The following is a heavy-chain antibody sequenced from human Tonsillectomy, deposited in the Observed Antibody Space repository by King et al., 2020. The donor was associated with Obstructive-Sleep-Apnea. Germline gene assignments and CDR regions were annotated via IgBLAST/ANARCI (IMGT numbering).Heavy chain of an antibody. J-gene: IGHJ4*02. V-gene: IGHV3-30*04. CDR3: ARDKYYYDSSGYYYGKFDY. CDR2: ISYDGSNK. CDR1: GFTFSSYA. Sequence: VQLVESGGGVVQPGRSLRLSCAASGFTFSSYAMHWVRQAPGKGLEWVAVISYDGSNKYYADSVKGRFTISRDNSKNTLYLQTNSLRAEDTAVYYCARDKYYYDSSGYYYGKFDYWGQGTLVTVSS. D-gene: IGHD3-22*01.